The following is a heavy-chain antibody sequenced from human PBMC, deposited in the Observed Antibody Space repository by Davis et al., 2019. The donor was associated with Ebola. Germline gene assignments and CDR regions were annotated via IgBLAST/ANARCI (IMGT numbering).Heavy chain of an antibody. CDR1: GYTFTNYG. V-gene: IGHV1-18*04. CDR3: ARDYQDDIFYYYGMDV. CDR2: INPHNGNT. Sequence: ASVQVSCKASGYTFTNYGSTWVRQPPAQGPEWMGWINPHNGNTNYAQNVQCRVIMTSDTATTTAYMEVGILRSDDTAVYYCARDYQDDIFYYYGMDVWGKGTTVTVSS. J-gene: IGHJ6*04. D-gene: IGHD3-9*01.